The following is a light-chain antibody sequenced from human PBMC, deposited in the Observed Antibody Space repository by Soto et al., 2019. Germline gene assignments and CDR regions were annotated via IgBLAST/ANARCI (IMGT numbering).Light chain of an antibody. Sequence: QPVLTQPPSASGTPGQRVTISCSGSSSNIGSNYVYWYQQLPGTAPKLLIYRNNQRPLGVPDRFSGSKSGTSASLAISGLRSEDEADYYCAAWDDSLSGPRVVFGGGTKLTVL. V-gene: IGLV1-47*01. CDR2: RNN. J-gene: IGLJ2*01. CDR3: AAWDDSLSGPRVV. CDR1: SSNIGSNY.